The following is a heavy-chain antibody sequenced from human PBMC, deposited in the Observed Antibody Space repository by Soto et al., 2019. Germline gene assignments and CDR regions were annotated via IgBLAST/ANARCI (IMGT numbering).Heavy chain of an antibody. CDR3: TADHWS. Sequence: ASVKVSCKASGYTFTSYGISWVRQAPGQGLEWMGWISAYNGNTNYAQKLQGRVTMTTDTSTSTAYMELRSLKIEDTAVYSCTADHWSWGQGTLVTVSS. V-gene: IGHV1-18*01. D-gene: IGHD3-3*01. CDR1: GYTFTSYG. CDR2: ISAYNGNT. J-gene: IGHJ4*02.